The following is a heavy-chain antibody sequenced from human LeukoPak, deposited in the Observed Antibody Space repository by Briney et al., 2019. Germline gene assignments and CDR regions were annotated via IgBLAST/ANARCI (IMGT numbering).Heavy chain of an antibody. CDR2: ISDGGKTK. Sequence: GGSLRLSCAASGFTFNRRGMHWVRQAPGKGLEWVSYISDGGKTKYSADSVKGRFTISRDNAKNSLYLQMNSLRAEDTAVYYCARDYSGWSLDPWGQGTLVTVSS. V-gene: IGHV3-48*03. CDR1: GFTFNRRG. J-gene: IGHJ5*02. CDR3: ARDYSGWSLDP. D-gene: IGHD5-12*01.